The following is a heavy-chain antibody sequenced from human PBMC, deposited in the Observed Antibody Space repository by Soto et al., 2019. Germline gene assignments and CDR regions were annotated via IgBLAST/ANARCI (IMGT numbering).Heavy chain of an antibody. CDR2: IIPIFGTA. J-gene: IGHJ6*02. CDR3: ASSVVVPAAMGYYYYGMDV. V-gene: IGHV1-69*13. CDR1: GGTFSSYA. Sequence: GASVKVSCKASGGTFSSYAISWVRQAPGQGLEWMGGIIPIFGTANYAQKLQGRVTITADESTSTAYMELSSLRSEDTAVYYCASSVVVPAAMGYYYYGMDVWGQGTTVTVSS. D-gene: IGHD2-2*01.